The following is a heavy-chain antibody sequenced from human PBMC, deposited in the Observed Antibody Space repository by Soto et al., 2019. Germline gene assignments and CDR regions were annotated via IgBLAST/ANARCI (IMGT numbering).Heavy chain of an antibody. CDR3: AASGMDVLGYDSKDTEGRAI. CDR1: GGTFSNFA. Sequence: QVQLVQSGPEVKKPGSSVKVSCEASGGTFSNFAVNWVRQAPGQGLEWVGGIIPLFNVAKYAQKFEGRVTIVADDSTSTAYMDLRSLRSADTAVYYCAASGMDVLGYDSKDTEGRAIWGQGTMVTVSS. J-gene: IGHJ3*02. CDR2: IIPLFNVA. V-gene: IGHV1-69*01. D-gene: IGHD2-15*01.